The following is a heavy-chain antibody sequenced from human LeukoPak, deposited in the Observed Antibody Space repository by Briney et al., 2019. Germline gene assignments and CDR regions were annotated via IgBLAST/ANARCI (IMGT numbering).Heavy chain of an antibody. CDR3: IGSGGWPGY. CDR2: IASDGST. Sequence: GGSLRLSCAASGFTFTSYWMHWVRQAPGKGLVWVSRIASDGSTVYADSVKGRFTISRDNAKDTVYLQMNSLRVEDTAVYYCIGSGGWPGYWGQGTLVTVSS. CDR1: GFTFTSYW. J-gene: IGHJ4*02. D-gene: IGHD1-26*01. V-gene: IGHV3-74*01.